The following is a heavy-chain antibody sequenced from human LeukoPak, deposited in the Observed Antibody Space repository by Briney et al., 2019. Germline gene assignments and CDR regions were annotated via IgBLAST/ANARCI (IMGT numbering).Heavy chain of an antibody. D-gene: IGHD3-10*01. J-gene: IGHJ4*02. CDR1: GFTFSNYR. CDR2: INTDGSRT. CDR3: ARVVFGDYFDY. Sequence: GGSLRLSCAASGFTFSNYRMHSVRQAPGKGLVWVSRINTDGSRTTYADSVKGRFTISRDNAKNTLYLQMNSLRAEDTAVYYCARVVFGDYFDYWGQGTLVTVSS. V-gene: IGHV3-74*01.